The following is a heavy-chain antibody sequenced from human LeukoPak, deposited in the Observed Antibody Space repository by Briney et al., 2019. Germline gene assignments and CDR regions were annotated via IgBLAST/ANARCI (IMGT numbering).Heavy chain of an antibody. V-gene: IGHV3-15*01. CDR1: GLTFSNAW. CDR2: IKRKTDGETT. J-gene: IGHJ4*02. D-gene: IGHD3-16*01. Sequence: GRSLRLSSAASGLTFSNAWISWGRQAPGEGLGWVGRIKRKTDGETTEYVAPVKGRFTISRDDSKNTLYLQMNSLKTEDTGVYYCATASSGLFYWGQGTLVTVSS. CDR3: ATASSGLFY.